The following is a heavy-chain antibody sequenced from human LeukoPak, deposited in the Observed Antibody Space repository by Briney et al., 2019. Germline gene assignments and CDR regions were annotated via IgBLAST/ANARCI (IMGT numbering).Heavy chain of an antibody. CDR2: IIPILGTA. V-gene: IGHV1-69*13. CDR1: GGTFISYA. CDR3: AVGPTYYDFWSGSLYYFDY. Sequence: ASVKVSCKASGGTFISYAISWVRQAPGQGLEWMGGIIPILGTANYAQKFQGRVTITADESTSTAYMELSSLRSEDTAVYYCAVGPTYYDFWSGSLYYFDYWGQGTLVTVSS. D-gene: IGHD3-3*01. J-gene: IGHJ4*02.